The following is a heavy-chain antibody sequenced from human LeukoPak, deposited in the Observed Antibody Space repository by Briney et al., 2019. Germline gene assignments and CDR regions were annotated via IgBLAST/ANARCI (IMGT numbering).Heavy chain of an antibody. CDR2: ISGSGGST. J-gene: IGHJ4*02. D-gene: IGHD6-19*01. CDR1: GFTFSSSS. CDR3: AKGSGWYV. V-gene: IGHV3-23*01. Sequence: TGGPLRLSCAASGFTFSSSSMSWVRQAPGKGLEWVSVISGSGGSTDYADSVKGRFTISRDNSKNTLYLQINSLRAEDTAVYYCAKGSGWYVWGQGTLVTVSS.